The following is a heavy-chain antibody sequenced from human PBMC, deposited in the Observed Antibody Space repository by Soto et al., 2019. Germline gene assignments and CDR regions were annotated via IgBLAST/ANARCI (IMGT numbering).Heavy chain of an antibody. D-gene: IGHD5-12*01. CDR2: IYWNDDA. CDR3: LHDGKMGYTGYDRFDY. CDR1: GFSLSTNELG. J-gene: IGHJ4*02. Sequence: QITLKESGPTLMKPTQTLTLTCTFSGFSLSTNELGVAWIRQPPGQALEWRALIYWNDDARYSPSLKNRLTITNDTSKSQVVLTVTNMDPVDTATYSCLHDGKMGYTGYDRFDYWGQGILVTVSS. V-gene: IGHV2-5*01.